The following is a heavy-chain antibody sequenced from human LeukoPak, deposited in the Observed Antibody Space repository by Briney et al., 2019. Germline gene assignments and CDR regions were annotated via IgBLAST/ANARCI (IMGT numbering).Heavy chain of an antibody. Sequence: GGSLRLSCAASGFTFSDYYMSWIRQAPGKGLEWVSYISSSGSTIYYADSVKGRFTISRDNAKNSLYLQMNSLRAEDTAVYYCARELIVVVPHARGGDYVLDYWGQGTLVTVSP. V-gene: IGHV3-11*01. CDR2: ISSSGSTI. D-gene: IGHD2-2*01. CDR1: GFTFSDYY. CDR3: ARELIVVVPHARGGDYVLDY. J-gene: IGHJ4*02.